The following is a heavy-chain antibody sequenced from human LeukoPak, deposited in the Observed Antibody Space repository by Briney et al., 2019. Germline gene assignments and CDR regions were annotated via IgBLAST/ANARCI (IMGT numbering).Heavy chain of an antibody. Sequence: SETLSLTCTVSGGSISSYYWSWIRQPXXXXLEWIGYIYYSGSTNYNPSLKSRVTISVDTSKNQFSLKLSSVTAADTAVYYCARGGYYDFWSGYYSEASYFDYWGQGTLVTVSS. CDR3: ARGGYYDFWSGYYSEASYFDY. J-gene: IGHJ4*02. V-gene: IGHV4-59*01. D-gene: IGHD3-3*01. CDR2: IYYSGST. CDR1: GGSISSYY.